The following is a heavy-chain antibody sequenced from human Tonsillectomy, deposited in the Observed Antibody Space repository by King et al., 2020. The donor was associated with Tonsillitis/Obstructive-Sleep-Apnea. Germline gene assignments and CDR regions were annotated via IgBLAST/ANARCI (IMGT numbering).Heavy chain of an antibody. CDR3: GRLEDESSGYYVGSYFDS. J-gene: IGHJ4*02. CDR1: GYSFTNYW. CDR2: IYPGDSDT. V-gene: IGHV5-51*03. Sequence: VQLVESGAEVKKPGESLKISCKGSGYSFTNYWIGWVRQMPGKGLEWMGIIYPGDSDTRYSPSFQGQVTISADNSFNTAHLQWSSLKASDTAMYYCGRLEDESSGYYVGSYFDSWGQGTLVTVSS. D-gene: IGHD3-22*01.